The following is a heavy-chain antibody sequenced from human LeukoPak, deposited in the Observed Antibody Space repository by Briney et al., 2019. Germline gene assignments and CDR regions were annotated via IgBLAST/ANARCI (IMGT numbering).Heavy chain of an antibody. CDR3: ATDSGWYGGQRFDY. D-gene: IGHD6-19*01. Sequence: PSETLSLTCAVYGGSFSGYYWSWIRQPPGKGLEWIGEINHSGSTNYNPSLKSRVTISLDTSKNQFYLNLNSMTAADTAVYYCATDSGWYGGQRFDYWGQGTLVSVSS. J-gene: IGHJ4*02. CDR2: INHSGST. V-gene: IGHV4-34*01. CDR1: GGSFSGYY.